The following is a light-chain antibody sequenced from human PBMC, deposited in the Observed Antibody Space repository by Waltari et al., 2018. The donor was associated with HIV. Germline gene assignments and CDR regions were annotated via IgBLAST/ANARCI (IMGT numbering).Light chain of an antibody. CDR2: RNN. Sequence: QSVLTQPPSASGTPGQRVTISCSRSSSNIGSNYVYWYQQLPGTAPKLLIYRNNQRPSGVPDRLSGSKSGTSASLAISGLRSEDEADYYCAAWDDSLSGLVFGGGTKLTVL. CDR3: AAWDDSLSGLV. J-gene: IGLJ3*02. V-gene: IGLV1-47*01. CDR1: SSNIGSNY.